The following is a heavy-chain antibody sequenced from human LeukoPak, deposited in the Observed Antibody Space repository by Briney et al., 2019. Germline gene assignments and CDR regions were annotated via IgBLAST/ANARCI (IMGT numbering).Heavy chain of an antibody. V-gene: IGHV3-66*01. J-gene: IGHJ3*02. Sequence: PGGSLRLSCAASGFTVSSNYMSWVRQAPGKGLEWVSVIYSGGSTYYADSVKGRFTISRDNSKNTLYLQMNSLRAEDTAVHYCARAQATHYYDILTGYYPGPDAFDIWGQGTMVTVSS. CDR2: IYSGGST. CDR3: ARAQATHYYDILTGYYPGPDAFDI. CDR1: GFTVSSNY. D-gene: IGHD3-9*01.